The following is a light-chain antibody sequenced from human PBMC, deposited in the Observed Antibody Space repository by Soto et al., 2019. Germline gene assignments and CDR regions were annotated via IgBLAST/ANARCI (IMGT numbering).Light chain of an antibody. Sequence: QSALTQPPSVFGPPGQSFTISCTGTSSNVVAYTYGSSYQQHPGKAPKLMIYDVSTRPSGVHDRFSGSKTGNTASLTISGLQAEDEADYYCSSYAGSNSVVFGGGTKVTDL. V-gene: IGLV2-11*01. CDR3: SSYAGSNSVV. CDR2: DVS. J-gene: IGLJ2*01. CDR1: SSNVVAYTY.